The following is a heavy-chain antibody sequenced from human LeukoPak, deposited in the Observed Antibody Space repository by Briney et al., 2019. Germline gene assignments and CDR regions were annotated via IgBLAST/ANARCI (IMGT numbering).Heavy chain of an antibody. CDR1: GFTVSSNY. CDR2: INHSGST. Sequence: GSLRLSCAASGFTVSSNYMSWVRQPPGKGLEWIGEINHSGSTNYNPSLKSRVTISVDTSKNQFSLKLSSVTAADTAVYYCARGPSWNDGGNDAFDIWGQGTMVTVSS. CDR3: ARGPSWNDGGNDAFDI. D-gene: IGHD1-1*01. J-gene: IGHJ3*02. V-gene: IGHV4-34*01.